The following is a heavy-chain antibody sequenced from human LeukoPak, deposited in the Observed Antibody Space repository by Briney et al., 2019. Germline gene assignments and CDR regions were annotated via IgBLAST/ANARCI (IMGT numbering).Heavy chain of an antibody. CDR2: IYYSGST. CDR1: GGSVSSGSYY. V-gene: IGHV4-61*01. D-gene: IGHD2-15*01. CDR3: ARGSCSGGSCYPTYGMDV. Sequence: KPSETLSLTCTVSGGSVSSGSYYWSWIRQPPGKGLDWIGYIYYSGSTNYNPSLKSRVTISVDTSKNQRSLKLSSVTAADAAVYYCARGSCSGGSCYPTYGMDVWGQGSTVTVSS. J-gene: IGHJ6*02.